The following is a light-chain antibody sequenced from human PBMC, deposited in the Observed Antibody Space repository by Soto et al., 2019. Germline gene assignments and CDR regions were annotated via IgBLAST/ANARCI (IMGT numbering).Light chain of an antibody. CDR1: QSITPSY. V-gene: IGKV3-20*01. J-gene: IGKJ1*01. CDR3: QQYCSKART. Sequence: EAVLTQSPDTLSLSPGERATLSCRASQSITPSYLAWYQQKPGQAPRLLIYGTFSRATGIPDRFSGSGTGIDFTLTISRLEPEDSAVYYCQQYCSKARTFGPGTKVEI. CDR2: GTF.